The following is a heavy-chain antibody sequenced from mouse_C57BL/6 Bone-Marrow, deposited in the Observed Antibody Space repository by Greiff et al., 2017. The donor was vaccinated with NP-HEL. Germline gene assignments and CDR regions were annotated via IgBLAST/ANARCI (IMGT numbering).Heavy chain of an antibody. CDR3: TTDGSRGY. V-gene: IGHV14-4*01. CDR2: IDPENGDT. D-gene: IGHD1-1*01. J-gene: IGHJ2*01. Sequence: EVQLQQSGAELVRPGASVKLSCTASGFNIKDDYMHWVKQRPEQGLEWIGWIDPENGDTEYASKFQGKATITADTSSNTVYLQLSSLTSEDTAVYYCTTDGSRGYWGQGTTLTVSS. CDR1: GFNIKDDY.